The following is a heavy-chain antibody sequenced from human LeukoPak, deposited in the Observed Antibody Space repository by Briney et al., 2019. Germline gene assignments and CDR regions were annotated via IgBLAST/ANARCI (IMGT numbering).Heavy chain of an antibody. D-gene: IGHD1-26*01. CDR1: GFSFSSFT. CDR2: ISGGSTTI. V-gene: IGHV3-48*04. J-gene: IGHJ5*02. Sequence: GGSLRLSSGASGFSFSSFTMNWVRQTPGKGLELVAYISGGSTTIHYADSVKGRFTISRDNAKNSLFLQMNSLRVEDTAVYYAGAYYGWFAPWGQGTLVTVAS. CDR3: GAYYGWFAP.